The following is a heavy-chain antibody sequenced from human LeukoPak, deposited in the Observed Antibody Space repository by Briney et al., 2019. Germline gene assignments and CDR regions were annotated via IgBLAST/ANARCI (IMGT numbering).Heavy chain of an antibody. CDR1: GFTFSSYG. J-gene: IGHJ5*02. Sequence: GGSLRLSCAASGFTFSSYGMSWVRQAPGKGLEWVSAISGSGGSTYYADSVKGRFPISRDNSKNTLYLQMNSLRAEDTAVYYCAKEAPLWRAAAGDWFDPWGQGTLVTVSS. D-gene: IGHD6-13*01. V-gene: IGHV3-23*01. CDR2: ISGSGGST. CDR3: AKEAPLWRAAAGDWFDP.